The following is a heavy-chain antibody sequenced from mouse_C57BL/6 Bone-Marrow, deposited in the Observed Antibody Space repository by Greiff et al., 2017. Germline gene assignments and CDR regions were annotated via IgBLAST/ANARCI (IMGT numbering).Heavy chain of an antibody. J-gene: IGHJ3*01. CDR2: FYPGSGSI. Sequence: QVQLQQSGAELVKPGASVKLSCKASGYTFTEYTIHWVKQRSGQGLEWIGWFYPGSGSIKYNAKFKDKATLTADKSSSTVYMELSRLTSEDSAVYVCARHEEYYYGSSPPWFAYWGQGTLVTVSA. CDR3: ARHEEYYYGSSPPWFAY. V-gene: IGHV1-62-2*01. D-gene: IGHD1-1*01. CDR1: GYTFTEYT.